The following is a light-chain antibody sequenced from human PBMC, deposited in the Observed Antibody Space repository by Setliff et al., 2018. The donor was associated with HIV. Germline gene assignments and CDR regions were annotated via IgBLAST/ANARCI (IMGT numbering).Light chain of an antibody. J-gene: IGLJ1*01. Sequence: SVLAQPPSASGSPGQSVAISCTGTSSDIGSHNHVSWYQQYPGKAPKLMIYELSQRPSGVPDRFSGSKSGNTASLTVSGLQAEDEADYYCASYAGDGVHDIYVFGTGTKVTV. V-gene: IGLV2-8*01. CDR3: ASYAGDGVHDIYV. CDR2: ELS. CDR1: SSDIGSHNH.